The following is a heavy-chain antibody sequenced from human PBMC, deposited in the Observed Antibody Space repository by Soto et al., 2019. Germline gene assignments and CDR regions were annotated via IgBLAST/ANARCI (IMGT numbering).Heavy chain of an antibody. V-gene: IGHV3-7*05. CDR3: VRDGETATITWMY. CDR1: GFTFSSFR. CDR2: IKKDGRDK. J-gene: IGHJ4*02. D-gene: IGHD4-4*01. Sequence: EVQLVQSGGGLVQAGGSLRLSCAASGFTFSSFRMSWVRQAPGKGLEWVANIKKDGRDKDYVDSVKGRFTISRDNAKSSLYLQMNSLRVDDTAVYYCVRDGETATITWMYWGQGAQVTVFS.